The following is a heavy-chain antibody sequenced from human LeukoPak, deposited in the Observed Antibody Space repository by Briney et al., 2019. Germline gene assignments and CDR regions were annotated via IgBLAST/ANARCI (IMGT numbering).Heavy chain of an antibody. J-gene: IGHJ3*02. D-gene: IGHD4-23*01. CDR1: GGSFSGYY. CDR2: INHSGST. V-gene: IGHV4-34*01. Sequence: SETLSLTCAVYGGSFSGYYWSWIRQPPGKGLEWIGEINHSGSTNYNPSLKSRVTISVDTSKNQFSLKLSSVTAADTAVYYCARGTEDYGGSPDATIRRPFAIWGQGTLVTVST. CDR3: ARGTEDYGGSPDATIRRPFAI.